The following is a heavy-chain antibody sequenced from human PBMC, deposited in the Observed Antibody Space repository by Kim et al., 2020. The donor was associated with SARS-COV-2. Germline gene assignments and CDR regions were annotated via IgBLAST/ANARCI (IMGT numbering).Heavy chain of an antibody. Sequence: SETLSLTCAVYGGSFSGYYWSWIRQPPGKGLEWIGEINHSGSTNYNPSLKSRVTISVDTSKNQFSLKLSSVTAADTAVYYCAGGAVDTAMVGKYYFDYWGQGTLVTGSA. V-gene: IGHV4-34*01. CDR2: INHSGST. D-gene: IGHD5-18*01. CDR3: AGGAVDTAMVGKYYFDY. J-gene: IGHJ4*02. CDR1: GGSFSGYY.